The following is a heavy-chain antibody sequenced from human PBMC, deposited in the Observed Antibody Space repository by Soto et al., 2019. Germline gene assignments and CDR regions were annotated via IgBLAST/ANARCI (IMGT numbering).Heavy chain of an antibody. CDR3: ARDGYYSNYYYYGMDV. J-gene: IGHJ6*02. V-gene: IGHV3-30-3*01. Sequence: QVQLVESGGGVVQPGRSLRLSCAASGFTFSSYAIHWVRQAPGKGLEWVAVISSDGSNKYYADSVKGRFTISRDNFKDTLYLQMTTRRAEDTAVYYCARDGYYSNYYYYGMDVWGQGTTVTVSS. CDR2: ISSDGSNK. D-gene: IGHD4-4*01. CDR1: GFTFSSYA.